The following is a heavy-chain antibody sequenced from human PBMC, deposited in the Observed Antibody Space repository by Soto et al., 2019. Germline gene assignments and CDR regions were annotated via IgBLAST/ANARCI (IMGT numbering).Heavy chain of an antibody. D-gene: IGHD2-21*01. CDR2: IIPMLAAP. V-gene: IGHV1-69*01. CDR3: ARVVPPSPSVIWFFDL. J-gene: IGHJ2*01. CDR1: GGSFRTYA. Sequence: QGQLVQSGAEVKKPGSSVKVSCKASGGSFRTYAINWVRQAPGQGLEWMGGIIPMLAAPTYAQKFQGRLTLTTDESTNTVYRELSSLPSEDTSVYYCARVVPPSPSVIWFFDLWGRGTLVTVSS.